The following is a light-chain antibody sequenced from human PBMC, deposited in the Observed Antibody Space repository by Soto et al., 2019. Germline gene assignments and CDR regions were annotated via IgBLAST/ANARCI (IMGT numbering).Light chain of an antibody. CDR1: QSVSGSF. CDR3: QQRRNWPPGIT. V-gene: IGKV3D-20*02. CDR2: GAA. Sequence: ELVLTPSPGPLSFSPGERATLFFRARQSVSGSFLAWYQQKPGQAPRLLMYGAATRAAGIPDRFSGSGSGTDFALTISSLEPEDFAVYYCQQRRNWPPGITFGQGTRLEIK. J-gene: IGKJ5*01.